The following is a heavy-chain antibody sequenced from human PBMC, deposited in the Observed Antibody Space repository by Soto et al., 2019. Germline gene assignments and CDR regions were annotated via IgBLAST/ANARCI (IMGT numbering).Heavy chain of an antibody. J-gene: IGHJ6*02. Sequence: GGSLRLSCAASGFTFRTYGMHWVRQAPGKGLEWLAVISNTGINKYYADSVKGRFTISRDNSRDTAIYYCAKVIRADSTSSNFYYYSGLDVWGQGTTVTVSS. CDR1: GFTFRTYG. CDR3: YYYSGLDV. D-gene: IGHD6-6*01. CDR2: ISNTGINK. V-gene: IGHV3-30*03.